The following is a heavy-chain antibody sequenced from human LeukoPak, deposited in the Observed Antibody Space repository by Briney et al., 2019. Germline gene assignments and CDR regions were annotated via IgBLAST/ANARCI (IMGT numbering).Heavy chain of an antibody. J-gene: IGHJ3*02. CDR3: ARVNYVWGSYRYLDDAFDI. D-gene: IGHD3-16*02. Sequence: GGSLRLSCAASGLTFSNYWMAWVRQAPGKGPEWVANINLDGSQKYYVDSVKGRFTISRDNAENSLYLQMNSLRAEDTAVYYCARVNYVWGSYRYLDDAFDIWGQGTMVTVSS. CDR1: GLTFSNYW. V-gene: IGHV3-7*01. CDR2: INLDGSQK.